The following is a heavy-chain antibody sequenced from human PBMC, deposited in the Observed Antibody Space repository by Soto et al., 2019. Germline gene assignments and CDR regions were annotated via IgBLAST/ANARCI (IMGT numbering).Heavy chain of an antibody. CDR3: ARPERSWYFRFALDI. CDR2: IYPGDSDT. D-gene: IGHD6-13*01. CDR1: GYSFTSYW. V-gene: IGHV5-51*01. J-gene: IGHJ3*02. Sequence: GESLKISCKGSGYSFTSYWIGWVRQMPGKGLEWMGIIYPGDSDTRYSPSFQGQVTISADKSISTAYLQWSSLKASDTAMYYCARPERSWYFRFALDIWGQGTMVTVSS.